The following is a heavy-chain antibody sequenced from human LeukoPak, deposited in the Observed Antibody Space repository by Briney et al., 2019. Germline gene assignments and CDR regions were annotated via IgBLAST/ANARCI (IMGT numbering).Heavy chain of an antibody. J-gene: IGHJ4*02. V-gene: IGHV3-7*01. CDR2: IKQDGSEK. CDR1: GFTFSSYW. Sequence: PGGSLRLSCAASGFTFSSYWMSWVRQAPGKGLEWVANIKQDGSEKYYVDSVKGRFTISRDNAKNSLYLQMNSLRAEDTAVYYCARSNPYFDTSGPLDCWGQGTLVTVSS. CDR3: ARSNPYFDTSGPLDC. D-gene: IGHD3-22*01.